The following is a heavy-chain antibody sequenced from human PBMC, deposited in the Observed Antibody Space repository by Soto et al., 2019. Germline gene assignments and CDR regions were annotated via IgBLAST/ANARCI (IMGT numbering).Heavy chain of an antibody. CDR3: ARLQAAMPAAAGMDV. CDR1: GYIFTYSW. D-gene: IGHD2-2*01. Sequence: GESLEISWSSSGYIFTYSWIGWVRQMPGKGLEWMGIIYPGGSDNRYSPSLQGQVTISADKSIATAYLQWSSLTASDTAMYDCARLQAAMPAAAGMDVWGQGTEVTVS. CDR2: IYPGGSDN. J-gene: IGHJ6*02. V-gene: IGHV5-51*01.